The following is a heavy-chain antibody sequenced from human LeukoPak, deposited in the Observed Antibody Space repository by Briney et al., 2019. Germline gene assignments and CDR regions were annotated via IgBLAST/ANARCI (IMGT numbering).Heavy chain of an antibody. V-gene: IGHV3-23*01. D-gene: IGHD6-13*01. CDR1: GFTFDSYA. CDR3: AKDQVIAAAANSDY. Sequence: PGGSLRLSCAASGFTFDSYAMSWVRQAPGKGLEWVSAISVGGSGTYYADSVKGRFTISRDNSKNTLYLQMNSLRAEDTAVYYCAKDQVIAAAANSDYWGQGTLVTVSS. CDR2: ISVGGSGT. J-gene: IGHJ4*02.